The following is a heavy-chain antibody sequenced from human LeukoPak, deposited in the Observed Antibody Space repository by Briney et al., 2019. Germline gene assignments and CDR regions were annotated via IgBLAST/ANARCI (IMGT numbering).Heavy chain of an antibody. CDR3: AAECGGDCYSGWFDP. Sequence: ASVTVSCKASGGTFSSYAISWVRQAPGQGLEWMGRIIPIFGTANYAQKFQGRVTITTDESTSTAYMELSSLRSEDTAVYYCAAECGGDCYSGWFDPWGQGTLVTVSS. CDR1: GGTFSSYA. D-gene: IGHD2-21*02. V-gene: IGHV1-69*05. J-gene: IGHJ5*02. CDR2: IIPIFGTA.